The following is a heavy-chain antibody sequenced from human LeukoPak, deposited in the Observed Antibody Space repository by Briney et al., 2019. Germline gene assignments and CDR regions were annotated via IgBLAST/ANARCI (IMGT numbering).Heavy chain of an antibody. CDR1: GFTFSSSA. CDR3: AKSGYNRFDY. Sequence: GGSLRLSCAASGFTFSSSAMSWVRQAPGKGLEWVSSISGSGSGGSTYYADSVKGRFTISRDNSKNTLYLQVNSLIAEDTAVYYCAKSGYNRFDYWGQGTRVTVSS. CDR2: ISGSGSGGST. V-gene: IGHV3-23*01. D-gene: IGHD5-24*01. J-gene: IGHJ4*02.